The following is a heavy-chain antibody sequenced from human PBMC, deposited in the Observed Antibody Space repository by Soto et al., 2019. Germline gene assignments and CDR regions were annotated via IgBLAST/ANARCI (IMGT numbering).Heavy chain of an antibody. V-gene: IGHV1-69*12. CDR1: GGTFSSYA. J-gene: IGHJ6*02. CDR3: AISRYCISTSCRPSSFGYYYYGVDV. D-gene: IGHD2-2*01. Sequence: QVQLVQSGAEVKKPGSSVKVSCKASGGTFSSYAISWVRQAPGQGLEWMGGIIPIFGTASYAQKFQGRVRIPAEESTSTGYMELSSLIYGETAVYYCAISRYCISTSCRPSSFGYYYYGVDVWGQGTTVTVSS. CDR2: IIPIFGTA.